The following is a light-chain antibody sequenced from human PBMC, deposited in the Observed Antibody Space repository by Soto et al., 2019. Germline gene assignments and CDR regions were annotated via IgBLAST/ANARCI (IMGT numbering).Light chain of an antibody. J-gene: IGKJ4*01. V-gene: IGKV3-20*01. Sequence: EIVLTQSPGTLSLSPGERATLSCRASQSVGSSLSWYQQKPGQAPRLLFYGASNRATAIPDRFSGSGFGTDFTLTITRLEPEDFAVYYCRQYGTSLGFPVGGGTKVDIK. CDR1: QSVGSS. CDR3: RQYGTSLGFP. CDR2: GAS.